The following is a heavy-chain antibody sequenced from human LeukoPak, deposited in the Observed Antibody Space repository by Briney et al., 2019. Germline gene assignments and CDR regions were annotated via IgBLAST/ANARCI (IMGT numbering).Heavy chain of an antibody. CDR2: IYISGST. Sequence: SETLSLTCTVSGGSISSYYWSWIRQPAGKGLEWIGRIYISGSTNYNPSLKSRVTMSVDTSKNQFSLKLSSVTAADTAVYYCARAVYVVGATRSYYYMDVWGKGTTVTVSS. J-gene: IGHJ6*03. V-gene: IGHV4-4*07. D-gene: IGHD1-26*01. CDR1: GGSISSYY. CDR3: ARAVYVVGATRSYYYMDV.